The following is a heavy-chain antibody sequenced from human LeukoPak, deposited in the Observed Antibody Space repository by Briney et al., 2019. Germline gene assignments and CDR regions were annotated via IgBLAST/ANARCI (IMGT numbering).Heavy chain of an antibody. J-gene: IGHJ4*02. Sequence: GGSLRLSCAASGFTFSNEYMTWVRQAPGKGLECVANINQDGSDKYYVDSVKGRFTISRDNTKNSLYLQMNSLRAEDTAVYYCVGGDYWGQGTLVTVSS. CDR1: GFTFSNEY. V-gene: IGHV3-7*01. CDR3: VGGDY. CDR2: INQDGSDK.